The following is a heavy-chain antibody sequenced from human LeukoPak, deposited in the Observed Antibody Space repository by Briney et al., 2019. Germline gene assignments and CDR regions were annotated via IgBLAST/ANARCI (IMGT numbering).Heavy chain of an antibody. J-gene: IGHJ6*02. Sequence: ASVKVSCKASGYTFTGYYMHWVRQAPGQGLEWMGWISPNSGGTNYAQKFQGRVTMTRDTSISTAYMELSRLRSDDTAVYYCARDPLYYYDSSGYPDYYYYGMDVWGQGTTVTVSS. CDR2: ISPNSGGT. D-gene: IGHD3-22*01. CDR1: GYTFTGYY. V-gene: IGHV1-2*02. CDR3: ARDPLYYYDSSGYPDYYYYGMDV.